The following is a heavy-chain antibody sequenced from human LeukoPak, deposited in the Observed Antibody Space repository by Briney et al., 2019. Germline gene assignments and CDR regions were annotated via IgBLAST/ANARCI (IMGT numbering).Heavy chain of an antibody. CDR3: TRVAGGGSGWYEDY. V-gene: IGHV3-49*04. D-gene: IGHD6-19*01. Sequence: GGSLRLSCATSGFTFGDYAMSWVRQAPGKGMEWMGFIRSKRYGGTTEIAASVKGRFTIERDVSKSIAYLQMNSLKTEDTAGYFCTRVAGGGSGWYEDYWGQGTLVTVSS. J-gene: IGHJ4*02. CDR1: GFTFGDYA. CDR2: IRSKRYGGTT.